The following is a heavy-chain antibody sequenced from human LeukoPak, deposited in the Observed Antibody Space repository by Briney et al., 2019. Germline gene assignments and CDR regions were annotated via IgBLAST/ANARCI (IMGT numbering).Heavy chain of an antibody. CDR3: ASRNMITFGGVVEPGYYMDV. J-gene: IGHJ6*03. Sequence: SETLSLTCTVSGGSISSSPYYWGWIRQPPGKGLEWIGSIYYSGSTYYNPSLKSRVTISVDTSKNQFSLKLSSVTAADTAVYYCASRNMITFGGVVEPGYYMDVWGKGTTVTISS. V-gene: IGHV4-39*01. CDR1: GGSISSSPYY. CDR2: IYYSGST. D-gene: IGHD3-16*01.